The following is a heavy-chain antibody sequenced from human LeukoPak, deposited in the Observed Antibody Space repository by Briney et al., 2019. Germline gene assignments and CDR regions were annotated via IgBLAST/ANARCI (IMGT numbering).Heavy chain of an antibody. J-gene: IGHJ5*02. CDR1: GFTFSSYA. D-gene: IGHD3-22*01. CDR2: ISGSGGST. CDR3: AKDRLFLNYYDSSGYYYDWFDP. Sequence: GGSLRLSCAASGFTFSSYAMSWVRQAPGKGLEWVSAISGSGGSTYYAESVKGRFTISRDNSKNTLYLQMNSLRAEDTAVYYCAKDRLFLNYYDSSGYYYDWFDPWGQGTLVTVSS. V-gene: IGHV3-23*01.